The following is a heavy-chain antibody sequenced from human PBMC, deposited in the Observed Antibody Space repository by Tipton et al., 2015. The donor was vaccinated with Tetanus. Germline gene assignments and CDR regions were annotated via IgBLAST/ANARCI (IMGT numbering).Heavy chain of an antibody. CDR2: IYYTGIT. Sequence: TLSLTCSVIGGSISSSDYHWGWVRQPPGKGLEWVGSIYYTGITYYNPSLKSRLTISVDMSKNHFSLRLSSVSAADTAVYYCRMGYDSSGYYYVPWHYWGQGTLVTVSS. V-gene: IGHV4-39*02. CDR3: RMGYDSSGYYYVPWHY. D-gene: IGHD3-22*01. J-gene: IGHJ4*02. CDR1: GGSISSSDYH.